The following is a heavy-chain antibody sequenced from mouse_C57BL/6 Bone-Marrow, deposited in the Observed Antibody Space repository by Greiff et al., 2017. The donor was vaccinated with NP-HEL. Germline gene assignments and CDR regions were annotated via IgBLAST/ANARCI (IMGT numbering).Heavy chain of an antibody. J-gene: IGHJ2*01. CDR2: IDPSDSYT. Sequence: QVQLKQPGAELVMPGASVKLSCKASGYTFTSYWMHWVQQRPGQGLEWIGEIDPSDSYTNYNQKFKGKSTLTGEESSSTAYMQLGGLTSEDSAVYYCARGDYLGFFDGWGKGTTLTVAS. D-gene: IGHD2-13*01. V-gene: IGHV1-69*01. CDR1: GYTFTSYW. CDR3: ARGDYLGFFDG.